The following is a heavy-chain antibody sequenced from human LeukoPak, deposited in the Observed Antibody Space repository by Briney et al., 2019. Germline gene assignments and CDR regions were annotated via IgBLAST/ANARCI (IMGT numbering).Heavy chain of an antibody. Sequence: SVKVSCKASGGTFSSYAISWVRQAPGQGLEWMGGIIPIFGTANYAQKFQGRVTITADKSTSTAYMELSSLRSEDTAVYYCARDRGGSSWVFDYWGQGTLATVSS. CDR1: GGTFSSYA. CDR2: IIPIFGTA. D-gene: IGHD6-13*01. V-gene: IGHV1-69*06. J-gene: IGHJ4*02. CDR3: ARDRGGSSWVFDY.